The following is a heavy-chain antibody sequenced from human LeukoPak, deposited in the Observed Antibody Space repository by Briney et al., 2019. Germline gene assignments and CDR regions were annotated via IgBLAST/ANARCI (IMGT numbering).Heavy chain of an antibody. CDR1: GGSIRSYY. V-gene: IGHV4-59*01. CDR3: ARAPDCSSTSCYRSDWFDP. D-gene: IGHD2-2*01. CDR2: IYYSGST. J-gene: IGHJ5*02. Sequence: PETLSLTCTVSGGSIRSYYWSWIRQPPGKGLEWIGYIYYSGSTNYNPSLKSRVTISVDTSKNQFSLKLSSVTAADTAVYYCARAPDCSSTSCYRSDWFDPWGQGTLVTVSS.